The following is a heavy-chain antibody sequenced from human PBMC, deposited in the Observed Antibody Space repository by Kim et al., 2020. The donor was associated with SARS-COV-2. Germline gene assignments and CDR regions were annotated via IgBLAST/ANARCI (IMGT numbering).Heavy chain of an antibody. CDR1: GYTFTSYG. CDR3: ARNLEHYYDSSGYYLGY. D-gene: IGHD3-22*01. Sequence: ASVKVSCKASGYTFTSYGISWVRQAPVQGLEWMGWISAYNGNTNYAQKLQGRVTMTTDTSTSTAYMELRSLRSDDTAVYYCARNLEHYYDSSGYYLGYWGQGTLVTVSS. V-gene: IGHV1-18*01. CDR2: ISAYNGNT. J-gene: IGHJ4*02.